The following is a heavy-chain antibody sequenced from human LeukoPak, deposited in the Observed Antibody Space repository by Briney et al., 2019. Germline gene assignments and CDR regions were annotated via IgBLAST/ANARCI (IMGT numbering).Heavy chain of an antibody. D-gene: IGHD3-10*01. J-gene: IGHJ6*04. Sequence: QPGGSLRLSCAASGFTFSSYEMNWVRQAPGKGLEWVSYISSSGSTIYYADSVKGRFTISRDNAKNSLCLQMNSLRAEDTAVYYCAREVYYYGSGSYSYYYGMDVWGKGTTVTVSS. CDR3: AREVYYYGSGSYSYYYGMDV. V-gene: IGHV3-48*03. CDR2: ISSSGSTI. CDR1: GFTFSSYE.